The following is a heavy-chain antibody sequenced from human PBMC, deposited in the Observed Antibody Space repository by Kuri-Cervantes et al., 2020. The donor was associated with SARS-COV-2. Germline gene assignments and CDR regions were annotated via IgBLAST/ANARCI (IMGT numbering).Heavy chain of an antibody. D-gene: IGHD5-12*01. CDR3: ARLMGPPLATLWLDY. CDR2: INPDGSYT. V-gene: IGHV3-74*01. J-gene: IGHJ4*02. CDR1: GFTFSGHW. Sequence: GGSLRLSCAASGFTFSGHWIHWVRQAPGKGLVWVSRINPDGSYTNNADSVKGRFTLSRDNAKNMLFLQMNSLRAEDTAVYYCARLMGPPLATLWLDYRGQGTLVTVSS.